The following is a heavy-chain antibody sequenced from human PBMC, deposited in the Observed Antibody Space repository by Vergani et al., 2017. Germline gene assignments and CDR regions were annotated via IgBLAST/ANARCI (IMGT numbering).Heavy chain of an antibody. J-gene: IGHJ4*02. Sequence: EVQLVQSGAEVKKPGESLKISCKGSGYSFTSYWIGWVRQMPGKGLEWMGIIYPGDSDTRYSPSFQGQVTISADKSISTAYLQWSSLKASDTAMYYCAGHRWAYSSSWYEPFDYWGQGTLVTVSS. CDR3: AGHRWAYSSSWYEPFDY. V-gene: IGHV5-51*01. CDR2: IYPGDSDT. CDR1: GYSFTSYW. D-gene: IGHD6-13*01.